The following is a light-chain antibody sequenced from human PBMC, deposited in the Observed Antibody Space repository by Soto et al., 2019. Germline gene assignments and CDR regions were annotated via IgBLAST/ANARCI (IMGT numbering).Light chain of an antibody. CDR3: SSYAGSNIYV. CDR2: EVT. CDR1: SSDLGSYNF. Sequence: QSALTQPPSASGSPGQSVTISCTGTSSDLGSYNFVSWYQQHPGKAPKLMIYEVTKRPSGVPDRFSGSKSGNTASLTASGLQAEDEADYYCSSYAGSNIYVFGTGTKLTVL. J-gene: IGLJ1*01. V-gene: IGLV2-8*01.